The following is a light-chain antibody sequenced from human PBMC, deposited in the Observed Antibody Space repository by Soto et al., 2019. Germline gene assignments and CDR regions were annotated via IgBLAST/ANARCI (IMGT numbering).Light chain of an antibody. CDR2: GAS. J-gene: IGKJ4*01. CDR1: QSVSGNY. Sequence: ENVLTQSPVTLSLSPGERATLSCRPSQSVSGNYLAWYQQKPGQAPRLLIYGASRRATGIPDRFSGSGSGTDFTLTISSLEPEDFAVYNCQQYGSSPLTFGGGTKVDIK. V-gene: IGKV3-20*01. CDR3: QQYGSSPLT.